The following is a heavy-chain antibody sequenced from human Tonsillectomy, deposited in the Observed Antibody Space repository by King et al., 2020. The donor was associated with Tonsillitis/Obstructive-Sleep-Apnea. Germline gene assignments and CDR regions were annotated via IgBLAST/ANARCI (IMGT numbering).Heavy chain of an antibody. CDR3: ARGYCSSPSCHGDDAFDI. D-gene: IGHD2-2*01. J-gene: IGHJ3*02. CDR1: GGSISSSNW. V-gene: IGHV4-4*02. CDR2: IYHSGST. Sequence: QLQESGPGLVKPSGTQSLTCAVSGGSISSSNWWSWVRQPPGKGLEWIGKIYHSGSTDYNPSLTSRVTISVDKSKNHFSLRLSSVTAADTAVYYCARGYCSSPSCHGDDAFDIWGQGTMVTVSS.